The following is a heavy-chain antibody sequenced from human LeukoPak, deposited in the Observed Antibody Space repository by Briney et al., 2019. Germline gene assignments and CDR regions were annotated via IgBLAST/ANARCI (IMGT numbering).Heavy chain of an antibody. Sequence: GGSLRLSCAASGFTFSNYAMHWVRQAPGKGLEWVAVILYDGSNEYYADSVKGRFTISRDNSKNTLYLQMTSPRAEDTAVYYCARDLRYSSGWSASGMDVWGKGTTVTISS. D-gene: IGHD6-19*01. J-gene: IGHJ6*03. CDR1: GFTFSNYA. CDR2: ILYDGSNE. V-gene: IGHV3-30*04. CDR3: ARDLRYSSGWSASGMDV.